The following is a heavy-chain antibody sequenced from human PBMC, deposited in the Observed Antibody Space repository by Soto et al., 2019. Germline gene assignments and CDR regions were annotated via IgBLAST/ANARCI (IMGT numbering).Heavy chain of an antibody. V-gene: IGHV3-30*18. CDR3: AKWTYLDF. CDR1: GFTFSSYG. Sequence: PGGSLRLSCAASGFTFSSYGMHWVRQAPGKGLEWVAVISYDGSNKYYADSVKGRFTISRDNSKNTLYLQMNSLRAEDTAVYYCAKWTYLDFWGQGTRVTVSS. D-gene: IGHD5-12*01. J-gene: IGHJ4*02. CDR2: ISYDGSNK.